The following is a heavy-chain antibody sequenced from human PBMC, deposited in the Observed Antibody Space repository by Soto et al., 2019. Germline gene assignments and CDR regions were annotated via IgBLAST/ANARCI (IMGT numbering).Heavy chain of an antibody. Sequence: SETLSLTCTVSGGAISTYYWSWIRQPPGKGLEWIGNIHYSGSTYYDSSLKSRVTISVDTSKNQFSLKLSSVTAADTAVYYCASQHYYDSSGHYVVYWGQGTLVTVSS. CDR1: GGAISTYY. D-gene: IGHD3-22*01. CDR2: IHYSGST. CDR3: ASQHYYDSSGHYVVY. V-gene: IGHV4-59*04. J-gene: IGHJ4*02.